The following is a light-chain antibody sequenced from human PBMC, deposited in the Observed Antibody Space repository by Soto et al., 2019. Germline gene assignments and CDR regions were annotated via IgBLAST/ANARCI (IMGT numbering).Light chain of an antibody. CDR2: GAS. CDR3: QQYENWPQLT. CDR1: QSVGGD. Sequence: ERVMTQSPATLSVSPGERATLSCRASQSVGGDLSWYQQKPGQAPKHLIYGASSRAPGIPDRFSGSGSGTEFTLTISSLQSEDSAVYYCQQYENWPQLTFGGGTKVEIK. J-gene: IGKJ4*01. V-gene: IGKV3-15*01.